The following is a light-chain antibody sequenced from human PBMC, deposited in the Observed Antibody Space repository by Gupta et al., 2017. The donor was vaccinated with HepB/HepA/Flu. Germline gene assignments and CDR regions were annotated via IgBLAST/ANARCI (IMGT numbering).Light chain of an antibody. J-gene: IGLJ2*01. Sequence: SSGLTQPPSVSVSPGQTVSITCSGDKLGDKYACWYQHRPGQSPVLVIYQDTKRPAGIPARFSGSNSGNTATLTISGTHAMDEADYYCQAWDGTTDVLFGGGTKLTVL. CDR3: QAWDGTTDVL. CDR2: QDT. CDR1: KLGDKY. V-gene: IGLV3-1*01.